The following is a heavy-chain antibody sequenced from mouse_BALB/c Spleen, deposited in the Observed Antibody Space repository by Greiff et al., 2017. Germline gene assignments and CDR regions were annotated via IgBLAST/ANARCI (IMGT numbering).Heavy chain of an antibody. CDR2: IYPYNGGT. J-gene: IGHJ3*01. CDR3: ARDVAWFAY. Sequence: DVKLQESGPELVKPGASVKISCKASGYTFTDYNMHWVKQSHGKSLEWIGYIYPYNGGTGYNQKFKSKATLTVDNSSSTAYMELRSLTSEDSAVYYCARDVAWFAYWGQGTLVTVSA. CDR1: GYTFTDYN. V-gene: IGHV1S29*02.